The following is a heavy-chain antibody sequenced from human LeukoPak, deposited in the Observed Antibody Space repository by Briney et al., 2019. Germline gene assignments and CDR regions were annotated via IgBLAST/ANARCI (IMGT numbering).Heavy chain of an antibody. CDR2: ITPIFGTA. CDR1: GGTFSNYA. V-gene: IGHV1-69*13. Sequence: SVKVSCKASGGTFSNYAINWVRQAPGQGLEWMGGITPIFGTANYVQKFQGRVTITADESTSTAYMELSRLRSEDTAFFSCASAASDDTSRAPPAASGGQEPLVPVS. D-gene: IGHD5-18*01. CDR3: ASAASDDTSRAPPAAS. J-gene: IGHJ4*02.